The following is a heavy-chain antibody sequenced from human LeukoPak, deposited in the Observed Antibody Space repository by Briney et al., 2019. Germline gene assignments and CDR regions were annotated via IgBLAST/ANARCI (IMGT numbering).Heavy chain of an antibody. Sequence: ALETLSLTCTVSGGSISSYYWSWIRQPPGKGLEWIGYIYYSGSTNYNPSLKSRVTISVDTSKNQFSLKLSSVTAADTAVYYCASSRYCSGGSCSAGNYWGQGTLVTVSS. D-gene: IGHD2-15*01. J-gene: IGHJ4*02. CDR1: GGSISSYY. CDR2: IYYSGST. V-gene: IGHV4-59*01. CDR3: ASSRYCSGGSCSAGNY.